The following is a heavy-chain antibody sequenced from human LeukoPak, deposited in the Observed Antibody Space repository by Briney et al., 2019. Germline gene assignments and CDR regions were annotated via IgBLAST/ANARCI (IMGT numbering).Heavy chain of an antibody. CDR2: ISGSGGST. V-gene: IGHV3-23*01. CDR1: GFTFSSYA. J-gene: IGHJ4*02. D-gene: IGHD5-18*01. Sequence: GGSLRLSCAASGFTFSSYAMSWVRQAPGKGLEWVSAISGSGGSTYYADSAKGRFTISRDNSKNTLYLQMNSLRAEDTAVYYCAKDRYSYGFFDYWGQGTLVTVSS. CDR3: AKDRYSYGFFDY.